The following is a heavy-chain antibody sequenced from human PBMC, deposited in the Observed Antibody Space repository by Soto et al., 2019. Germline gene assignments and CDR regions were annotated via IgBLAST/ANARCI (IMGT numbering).Heavy chain of an antibody. CDR1: GYSFTIYW. Sequence: PGESLKISCNGSGYSFTIYWIGWVRQMPGKGLEWMGIIYPGDSDTRYSPSFQGQVTISADKSISTAYLQWSSLKASDTAMYYCARQQRYSSGWGPYYYGMDVWGQGTTVTVSS. J-gene: IGHJ6*02. CDR2: IYPGDSDT. CDR3: ARQQRYSSGWGPYYYGMDV. V-gene: IGHV5-51*01. D-gene: IGHD6-19*01.